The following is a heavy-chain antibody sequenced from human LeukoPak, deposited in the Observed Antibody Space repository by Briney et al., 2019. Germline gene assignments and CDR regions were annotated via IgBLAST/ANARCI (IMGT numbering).Heavy chain of an antibody. D-gene: IGHD2-15*01. CDR3: ARDPGCSGGSCYLITYYYYYGMDV. J-gene: IGHJ6*02. V-gene: IGHV1-18*01. Sequence: ASVKVSCKASGYTFTSYGISWVRQAPGQGLEWMGWISAYNGNTNYAQKLQGRVTMTTDTSMSTAYMELRSLRSDDTAVYYCARDPGCSGGSCYLITYYYYYGMDVWGQGTTVTVSS. CDR1: GYTFTSYG. CDR2: ISAYNGNT.